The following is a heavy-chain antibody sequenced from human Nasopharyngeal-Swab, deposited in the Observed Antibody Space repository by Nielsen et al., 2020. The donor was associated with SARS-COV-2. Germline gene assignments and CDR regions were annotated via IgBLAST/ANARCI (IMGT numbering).Heavy chain of an antibody. Sequence: SETLSLTCTVPGGSISSGGYYWSWIRQHPGKGLEWIGYIYYSGSTYYNPSLKSRVTISVDTSKNQFSLKLSSVTAADTAVYYCARGGYYGSGSYQNWGQGTLVTVSS. D-gene: IGHD3-10*01. CDR2: IYYSGST. CDR1: GGSISSGGYY. V-gene: IGHV4-31*03. J-gene: IGHJ4*02. CDR3: ARGGYYGSGSYQN.